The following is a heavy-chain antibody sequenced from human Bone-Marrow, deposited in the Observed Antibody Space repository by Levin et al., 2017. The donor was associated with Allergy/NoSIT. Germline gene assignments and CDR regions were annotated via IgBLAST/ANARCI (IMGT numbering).Heavy chain of an antibody. CDR1: GFTFSSYG. V-gene: IGHV3-33*01. Sequence: GESLKISCEGSGFTFSSYGMHWVRQAPGKGLEWVALILSDGSNKYFADSVKGRFPIFRDNSKNTMYLQMKSLTAEDTAVYYCARDTAGYYYGLDVWGQGTTVTVSS. D-gene: IGHD3-9*01. CDR3: ARDTAGYYYGLDV. J-gene: IGHJ6*02. CDR2: ILSDGSNK.